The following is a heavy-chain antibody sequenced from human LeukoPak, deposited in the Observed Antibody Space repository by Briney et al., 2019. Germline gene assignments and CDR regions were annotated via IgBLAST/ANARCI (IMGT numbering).Heavy chain of an antibody. D-gene: IGHD3-22*01. CDR1: GHSISSGYY. V-gene: IGHV4-38-2*02. J-gene: IGHJ4*02. CDR3: AASYYYDSSAYDY. CDR2: IYHSGST. Sequence: NPSETLSLTCTVSGHSISSGYYWGWIRQPPGKGLEWIGSIYHSGSTYYNPSLKSRVTISVDTSRNQFSLKLSSVTAADSAMYYCAASYYYDSSAYDYWGQGTLVTVSS.